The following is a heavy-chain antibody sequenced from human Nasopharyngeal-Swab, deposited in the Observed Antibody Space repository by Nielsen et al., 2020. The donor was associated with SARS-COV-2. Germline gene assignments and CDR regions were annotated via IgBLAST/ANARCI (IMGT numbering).Heavy chain of an antibody. J-gene: IGHJ6*02. D-gene: IGHD3-3*02. V-gene: IGHV3-53*01. CDR2: IYSGGST. CDR1: GFTVSSNY. Sequence: GGSLRLSCAASGFTVSSNYMSWVRQAPGKGLEWVSVIYSGGSTYYADSVKGRFTISRDNSKNTLYLQMNSLRAEDTAVYYCARDLSGYYYTMGVWGRGTTVTVSS. CDR3: ARDLSGYYYTMGV.